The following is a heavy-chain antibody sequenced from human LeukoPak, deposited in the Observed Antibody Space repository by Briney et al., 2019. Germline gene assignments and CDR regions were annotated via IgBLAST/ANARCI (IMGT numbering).Heavy chain of an antibody. CDR3: ARDPIAVAGRRSPGGIDY. J-gene: IGHJ4*02. D-gene: IGHD6-19*01. V-gene: IGHV1-3*01. Sequence: EASVKVSCKASGYTFTSYAMHWVRQAPGQRLEWMGWINAGNGNTKYSQKFQGRVTITRDTSASTDYMELSSLRSEDTAVYYCARDPIAVAGRRSPGGIDYWGQGTLVTVSS. CDR2: INAGNGNT. CDR1: GYTFTSYA.